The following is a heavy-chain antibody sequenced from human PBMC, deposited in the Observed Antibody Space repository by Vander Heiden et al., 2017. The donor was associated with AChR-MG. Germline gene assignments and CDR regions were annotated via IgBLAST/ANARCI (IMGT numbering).Heavy chain of an antibody. V-gene: IGHV3-21*01. J-gene: IGHJ4*02. CDR1: GFSLSSCR. CDR3: ARDGSGWSRDY. Sequence: EVQLVESGGGLVKPGGSLRLSCAASGFSLSSCRMNWVRQTPGKGLEWVASISWSSSHIYYADSVKGRFTISRDNAKNSLYLQMNSLRAEDAAVYYCARDGSGWSRDYWGQGTLVTVSS. D-gene: IGHD6-19*01. CDR2: ISWSSSHI.